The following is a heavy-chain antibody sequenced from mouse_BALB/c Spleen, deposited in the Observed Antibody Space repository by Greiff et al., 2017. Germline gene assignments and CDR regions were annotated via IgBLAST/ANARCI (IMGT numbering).Heavy chain of an antibody. CDR3: ARQLGLRGGAMDY. V-gene: IGHV5-6-2*01. J-gene: IGHJ4*01. D-gene: IGHD3-1*01. CDR1: GFTFSSYY. Sequence: EVQLQESGGGLVKLGGSLKLSCAASGFTFSSYYMSWVRQTPEKRLELVAAINSNGGSTYYPDTVKGRFTISRDNAKNTLYLQMSSLKSEDTALYYCARQLGLRGGAMDYWGQGTSVTVSS. CDR2: INSNGGST.